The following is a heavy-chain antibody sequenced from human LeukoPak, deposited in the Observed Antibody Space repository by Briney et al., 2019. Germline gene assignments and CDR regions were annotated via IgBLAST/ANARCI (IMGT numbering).Heavy chain of an antibody. V-gene: IGHV4-59*01. CDR2: IYYSGST. D-gene: IGHD3/OR15-3a*01. J-gene: IGHJ4*02. Sequence: PSETLSLTCTVSGGSISSYYWSWIRQPPEKGLEWIGYIYYSGSTNYNPSLKSRVTMSVDTSQNQSSLKLNSVTAADTAVYYCARGSRTGTDYWGQGTLVTVSS. CDR1: GGSISSYY. CDR3: ARGSRTGTDY.